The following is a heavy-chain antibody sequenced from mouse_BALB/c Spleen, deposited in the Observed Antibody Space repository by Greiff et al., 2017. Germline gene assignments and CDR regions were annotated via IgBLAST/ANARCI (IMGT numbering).Heavy chain of an antibody. CDR2: ISSGGSYT. V-gene: IGHV5-9-3*01. D-gene: IGHD2-14*01. CDR1: GFTFSSYA. Sequence: DVKLVESGGGLVKPGGSLKLSCAASGFTFSSYAMSWVRQTPEKRLEWVATISSGGSYTYYPDSVKGRFTISRDNAKNTLYLQMSSLRSEDTAMYYCARHEDVRRWAMDYWGQGTSVTVSA. J-gene: IGHJ4*01. CDR3: ARHEDVRRWAMDY.